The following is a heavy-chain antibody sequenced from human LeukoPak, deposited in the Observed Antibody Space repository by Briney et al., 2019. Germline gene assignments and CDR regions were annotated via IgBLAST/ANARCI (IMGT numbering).Heavy chain of an antibody. V-gene: IGHV4-4*07. J-gene: IGHJ6*02. CDR2: VYSNGSS. D-gene: IGHD1-7*01. CDR3: ARDNQRTSKGPPPRQYYLGLDV. Sequence: ASETLSLTCFVSGVSVSPYHWTWIRQSAGEGLEWIGRVYSNGSSTYIPSLKTRVAISVDTSNNQVSLRLTSVTAADTAVYFCARDNQRTSKGPPPRQYYLGLDVWGQGTTVTVSS. CDR1: GVSVSPYH.